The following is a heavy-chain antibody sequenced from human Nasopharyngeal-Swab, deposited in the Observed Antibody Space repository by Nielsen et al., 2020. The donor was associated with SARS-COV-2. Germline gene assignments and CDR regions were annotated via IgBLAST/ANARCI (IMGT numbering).Heavy chain of an antibody. J-gene: IGHJ4*02. V-gene: IGHV1-46*01. D-gene: IGHD5-18*01. Sequence: ASVKVSCKASGYTFTSYYMHWVRQAPGQGLEWMGIINPSSGSASYAQKFQGRVTMTRDTSTSTVYMELSSLRSEDTAVYYCARVGYSYGYADYWGQGTLVTVSS. CDR3: ARVGYSYGYADY. CDR2: INPSSGSA. CDR1: GYTFTSYY.